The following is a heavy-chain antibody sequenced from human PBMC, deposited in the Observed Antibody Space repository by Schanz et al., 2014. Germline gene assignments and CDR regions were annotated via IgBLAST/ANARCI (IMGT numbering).Heavy chain of an antibody. V-gene: IGHV3-11*01. CDR3: AREKRRTEVVLDH. Sequence: QVQLVESGGGLVKPGGSLRLSCTASGFTFRDYQMTWIRQAPGKGLEWVSYITSGSAKFYADSVKGRFTISRDNAKNSLYLQMNSLRAEDTAVYYCAREKRRTEVVLDHWSQGTLVTVS. CDR1: GFTFRDYQ. CDR2: ITSGSAK. J-gene: IGHJ4*02.